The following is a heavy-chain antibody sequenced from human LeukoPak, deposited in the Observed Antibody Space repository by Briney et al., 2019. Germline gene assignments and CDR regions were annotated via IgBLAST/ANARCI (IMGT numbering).Heavy chain of an antibody. D-gene: IGHD1-1*01. CDR3: ARQRYSDY. Sequence: TGGSLRLSCAASGFTFSRCWMTWVRQAPGKGLEWVANIKEDGSENSYVESVKGRFTISRDNAKNSLYLQLNSLRAEDTAVYFCARQRYSDYWGQGTLVTVSS. V-gene: IGHV3-7*01. CDR1: GFTFSRCW. J-gene: IGHJ4*02. CDR2: IKEDGSEN.